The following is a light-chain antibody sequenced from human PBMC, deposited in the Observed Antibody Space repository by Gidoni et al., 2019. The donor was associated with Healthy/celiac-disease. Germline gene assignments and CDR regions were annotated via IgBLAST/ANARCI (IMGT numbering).Light chain of an antibody. J-gene: IGKJ4*01. Sequence: DFVMPQTPPSLSVTPGQPASIFCKSSQSLLHSDGQTYLYWYLPEPGQWPQLLIYEVSTRFSGVPDRFSGSGSGTAFTLKISRVEAEDVGVYYCMQSIQLPLTFGGXTKVEIK. CDR1: QSLLHSDGQTY. CDR2: EVS. V-gene: IGKV2D-29*02. CDR3: MQSIQLPLT.